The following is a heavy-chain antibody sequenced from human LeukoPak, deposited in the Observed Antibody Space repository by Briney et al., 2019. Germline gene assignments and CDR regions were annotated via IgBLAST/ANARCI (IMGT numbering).Heavy chain of an antibody. Sequence: GGSLRLPCVASGFTFNNYGMHWVRQAPGKGLEWVSFIRYDGTNLYYTNSVKGRFTISRDNSRSTLYLQMNSLKTEDTATYYCAKGAPNLPDYWGQGTLVTVSS. V-gene: IGHV3-30*02. CDR1: GFTFNNYG. CDR2: IRYDGTNL. J-gene: IGHJ4*02. CDR3: AKGAPNLPDY.